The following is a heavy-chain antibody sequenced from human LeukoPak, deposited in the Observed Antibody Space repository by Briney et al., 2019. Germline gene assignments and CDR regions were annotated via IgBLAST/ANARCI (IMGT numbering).Heavy chain of an antibody. V-gene: IGHV3-66*02. D-gene: IGHD3-22*01. Sequence: GGSLRLSCAASGFTVSSNYMSWVRQAPGKGLEWVSVIYSGGSTYYADSVKGRFTISRDNSKNTLYLQMNSLRAEDTAVYYCARVRGSLGHDSSGYYIDYWGQGTLVTVSS. CDR3: ARVRGSLGHDSSGYYIDY. CDR1: GFTVSSNY. CDR2: IYSGGST. J-gene: IGHJ4*02.